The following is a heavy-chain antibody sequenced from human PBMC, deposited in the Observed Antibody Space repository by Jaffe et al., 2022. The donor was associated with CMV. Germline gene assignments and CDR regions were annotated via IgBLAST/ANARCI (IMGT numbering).Heavy chain of an antibody. CDR1: GFTFSSYA. CDR2: ISGSGGST. D-gene: IGHD6-13*01. Sequence: EVQLLESGGGLVQPGGSLRLSCAASGFTFSSYAMSWVRQAPGKGLEWVSAISGSGGSTYYADSVKGRFTISRDNSKNTLYLQMNSLRAEDTAVYYCALKEQQQLVRYALRLYYYYGMDVWGQGTTVTVSS. V-gene: IGHV3-23*01. CDR3: ALKEQQQLVRYALRLYYYYGMDV. J-gene: IGHJ6*02.